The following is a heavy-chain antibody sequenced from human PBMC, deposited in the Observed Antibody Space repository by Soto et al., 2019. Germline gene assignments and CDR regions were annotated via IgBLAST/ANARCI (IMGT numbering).Heavy chain of an antibody. V-gene: IGHV3-23*01. J-gene: IGHJ4*02. D-gene: IGHD6-13*01. CDR2: ISGSGGST. Sequence: GGSLRLSCAASGFTFSNYWMHWVRQAPGKGLVWVSAISGSGGSTYYADSVKGRFTISRDNSKNTLYLQMNILRAEDTAVYYCARVHSSSLDYWGQGTLVTVSS. CDR3: ARVHSSSLDY. CDR1: GFTFSNYW.